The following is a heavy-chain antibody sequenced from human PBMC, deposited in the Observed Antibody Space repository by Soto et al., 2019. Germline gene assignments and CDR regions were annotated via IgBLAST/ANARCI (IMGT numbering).Heavy chain of an antibody. CDR3: ARGGGVTTTGDDY. CDR1: GGSINTATHS. Sequence: QLQLQESGSGLVKPSQTLSLTCAVSGGSINTATHSWSWIRQPPGKGLEWIGYIYHSGSTYYNPSVQSQVTIPTDKSNNNSSLRRSSVTAADTAVYYHARGGGVTTTGDDYWGQGILVTVSS. CDR2: IYHSGST. J-gene: IGHJ4*02. V-gene: IGHV4-30-2*01. D-gene: IGHD4-4*01.